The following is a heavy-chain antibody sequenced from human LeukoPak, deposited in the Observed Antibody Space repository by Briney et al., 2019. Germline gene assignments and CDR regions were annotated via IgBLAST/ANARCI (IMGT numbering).Heavy chain of an antibody. CDR2: IKQGGSEN. J-gene: IGHJ4*02. V-gene: IGHV3-7*01. CDR3: AKGLSSSWPPQHGPFDY. Sequence: PGGSLRLSCAASGFIFSSYWMTWVRQAPGKGLEWVANIKQGGSENSYVDSVKGRFTISRDNAKNSLYLQINSLRAEDTAVYYCAKGLSSSWPPQHGPFDYWGQGTLVTVSS. D-gene: IGHD6-13*01. CDR1: GFIFSSYW.